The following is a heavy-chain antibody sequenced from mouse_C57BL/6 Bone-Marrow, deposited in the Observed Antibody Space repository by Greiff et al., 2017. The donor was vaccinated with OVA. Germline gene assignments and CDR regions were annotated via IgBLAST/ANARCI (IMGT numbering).Heavy chain of an antibody. V-gene: IGHV14-1*01. J-gene: IGHJ2*01. CDR3: TTRAVVAHFDY. Sequence: EVKVVESGAELVRPGASVKLSCTASGFNIKDYYMHWVKQRPEQGLEWIGRIDPEDGDTEYAPKFQGKATMTADTSSTTAYLQLSSLTSEDTAVYYCTTRAVVAHFDYWGQGTTLTVSS. CDR2: IDPEDGDT. D-gene: IGHD1-1*01. CDR1: GFNIKDYY.